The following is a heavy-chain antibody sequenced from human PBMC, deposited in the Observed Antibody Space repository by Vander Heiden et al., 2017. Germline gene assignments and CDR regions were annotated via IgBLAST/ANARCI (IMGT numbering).Heavy chain of an antibody. D-gene: IGHD3-22*01. J-gene: IGHJ4*02. CDR1: GFPFSSYG. V-gene: IGHV3-33*01. CDR3: ARGPLYYYDILDY. CDR2: IWYDGSNK. Sequence: QVQLVESGGGVVQPGRSLRLSCAAPGFPFSSYGMHWVRQAPGKGLEWVAVIWYDGSNKYYADSVKGRFTISRDNSKNTLYLQMNSLRAEDTAVYYCARGPLYYYDILDYWGQGTLVTVSS.